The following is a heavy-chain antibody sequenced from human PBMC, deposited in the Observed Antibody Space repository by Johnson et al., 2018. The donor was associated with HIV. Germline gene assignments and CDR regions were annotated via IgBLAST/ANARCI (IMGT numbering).Heavy chain of an antibody. D-gene: IGHD6-6*01. V-gene: IGHV3-43D*03. CDR1: GLTFHDYG. CDR2: SSRDGATS. Sequence: VQLVESGGGVVQPGRSLRLSCAGSGLTFHDYGMHWVRQPPGKGLEWVSLSSRDGATSYYADSVKGRFTISRDNRKSSLYLQMTGLRAEDTALYYCVGSSINAFDIWGQGTMVTVSS. J-gene: IGHJ3*02. CDR3: VGSSINAFDI.